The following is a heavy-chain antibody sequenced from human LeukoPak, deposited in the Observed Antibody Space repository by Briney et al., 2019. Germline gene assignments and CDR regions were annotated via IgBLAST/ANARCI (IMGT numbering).Heavy chain of an antibody. V-gene: IGHV4-59*12. CDR2: INDNGHS. CDR3: ARESADYVRGSLSDY. CDR1: GGSIKNYY. J-gene: IGHJ4*02. D-gene: IGHD3-16*01. Sequence: SETLSLTCTVSGGSIKNYYWSWIRQPPGKGLEWIAYINDNGHSGYNPSLESRVTISVDTSKSHFSLRLRSVTAADTAVYYCARESADYVRGSLSDYWGQGILVTVSS.